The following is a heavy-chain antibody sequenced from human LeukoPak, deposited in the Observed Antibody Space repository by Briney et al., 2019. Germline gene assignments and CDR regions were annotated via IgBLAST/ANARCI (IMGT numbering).Heavy chain of an antibody. V-gene: IGHV4-34*01. CDR3: AKASVWTMVRVVSYFDD. D-gene: IGHD3-10*01. CDR1: GGSFSGYY. CDR2: INHSGST. Sequence: TSETLSLTCAVYGGSFSGYYWSWIRQPPGKGLEWIGEINHSGSTNYNPSLKSRVTISVDTSKNQFSLKLSSVTAADTAVYYCAKASVWTMVRVVSYFDDWGQGIQVTVSS. J-gene: IGHJ4*02.